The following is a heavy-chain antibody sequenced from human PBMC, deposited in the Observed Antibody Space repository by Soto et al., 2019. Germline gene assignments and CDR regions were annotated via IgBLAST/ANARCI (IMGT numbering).Heavy chain of an antibody. CDR2: ITSITNTI. Sequence: EVQLVESGGGLVQPGGSLRLPCEASGFPLSSYTMNGFAKAQGKGRRCFSYITSITNTIKYADSVKGRFTNSRDNAKNLVYLQMNSLRDEDTAVYFCARSVEGHFDYWGQGTVVTVSS. J-gene: IGHJ4*02. D-gene: IGHD6-19*01. V-gene: IGHV3-48*02. CDR1: GFPLSSYT. CDR3: ARSVEGHFDY.